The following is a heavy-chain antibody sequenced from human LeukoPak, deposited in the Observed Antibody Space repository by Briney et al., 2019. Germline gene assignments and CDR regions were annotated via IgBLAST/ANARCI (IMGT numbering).Heavy chain of an antibody. D-gene: IGHD1-26*01. CDR2: IHPNTGDT. J-gene: IGHJ5*02. CDR3: ARDYSGSYNH. CDR1: GGTFSNYA. Sequence: ASVKVSCKASGGTFSNYAISWVRQAPGQGLEWMGLIHPNTGDTYFAQKFRGRVTMTRDTSISTAYMELNRLTSDDTAVYYCARDYSGSYNHWAQGTLVTIPS. V-gene: IGHV1-2*06.